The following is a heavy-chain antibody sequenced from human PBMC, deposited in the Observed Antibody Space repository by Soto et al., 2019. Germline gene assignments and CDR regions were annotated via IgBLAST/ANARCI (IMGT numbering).Heavy chain of an antibody. Sequence: QVQLVQSGAKVQRPGASVKVSCEASGYIFNNYGITWVRQAPGQGLEWLGWIYPKEGRINFAQKFQGRVTLTTDTSTTTAYMELRSLRFDDSAVYFCARDIDYDIDYWGQGTLVTVSS. D-gene: IGHD4-17*01. J-gene: IGHJ4*02. V-gene: IGHV1-18*01. CDR1: GYIFNNYG. CDR2: IYPKEGRI. CDR3: ARDIDYDIDY.